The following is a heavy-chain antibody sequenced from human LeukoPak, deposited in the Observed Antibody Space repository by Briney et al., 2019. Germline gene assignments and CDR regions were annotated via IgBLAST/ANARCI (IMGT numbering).Heavy chain of an antibody. V-gene: IGHV4-30-2*01. D-gene: IGHD3-22*01. CDR3: ARDRAEWQYYFDTSGDYYVGDSFDI. CDR1: GGSISSGGYS. CDR2: IYHSGST. Sequence: PQTLSLTCAVSGGSISSGGYSWSWIRQPPGKGLEWIGYIYHSGSTYYNPSLKSRVTISVDTSKSQFSLRLSSVTAADTAVYYCARDRAEWQYYFDTSGDYYVGDSFDIWGQGTMVTVSS. J-gene: IGHJ3*02.